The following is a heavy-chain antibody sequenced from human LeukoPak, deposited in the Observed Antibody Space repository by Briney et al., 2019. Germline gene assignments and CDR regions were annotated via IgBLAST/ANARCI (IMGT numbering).Heavy chain of an antibody. V-gene: IGHV1-18*01. J-gene: IGHJ5*02. CDR1: GYTFTSYG. D-gene: IGHD3-22*01. CDR3: ARVTYYYDSSGYYNNWFDP. CDR2: ISAYNGNT. Sequence: ASVKVSCKASGYTFTSYGISWVRQAPGQGLEWMGWISAYNGNTNYAQKLQGRVTMTTDTSTSTAYMELRSLRSDDTAVYYCARVTYYYDSSGYYNNWFDPWGQGTLVTVSS.